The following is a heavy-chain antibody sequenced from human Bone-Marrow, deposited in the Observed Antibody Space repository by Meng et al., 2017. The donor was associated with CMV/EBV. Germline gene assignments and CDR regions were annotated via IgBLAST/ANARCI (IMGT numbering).Heavy chain of an antibody. CDR3: ARSSCGGGSCYGVD. V-gene: IGHV1-18*01. D-gene: IGHD2-15*01. CDR2: ISPYNGNT. J-gene: IGHJ4*02. CDR1: GYTLTNYG. Sequence: KAAGYTLTNYGITWVRQAPGQGLEWMGWISPYNGNTYYAQKIQGRVTMTTDTSTSTAYMDLRTLSSDDTAVYYCARSSCGGGSCYGVDWGQGTLVTVSS.